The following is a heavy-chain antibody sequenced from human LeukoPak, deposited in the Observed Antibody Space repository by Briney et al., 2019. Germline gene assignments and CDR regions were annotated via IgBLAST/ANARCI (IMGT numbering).Heavy chain of an antibody. J-gene: IGHJ4*02. D-gene: IGHD2-21*01. V-gene: IGHV4-59*01. CDR1: VGSISSYY. CDR2: IYYSGST. Sequence: PSETLSLTCTVSVGSISSYYWSWIRQPPGKGLEWIGYIYYSGSTNYNPSLKSRVTISVDSSKNQFSLKLSSVTAADTAVYYCARGIGPYYFDYWGQGTLVTVSS. CDR3: ARGIGPYYFDY.